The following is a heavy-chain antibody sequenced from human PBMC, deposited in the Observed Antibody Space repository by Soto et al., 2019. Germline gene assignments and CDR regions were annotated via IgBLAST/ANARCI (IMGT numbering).Heavy chain of an antibody. CDR1: GFTFSSYG. D-gene: IGHD3-10*01. Sequence: SGFTFSSYGMHWVRQAPGKGLEGVAVIWYDGSNKYYADSVKGRFTISRDKSTSTAYMELSSLRSEDTAVYYCARVDTMVRGVQPTLWGQGTLVTVSS. CDR2: IWYDGSNK. J-gene: IGHJ4*02. CDR3: ARVDTMVRGVQPTL. V-gene: IGHV3-33*01.